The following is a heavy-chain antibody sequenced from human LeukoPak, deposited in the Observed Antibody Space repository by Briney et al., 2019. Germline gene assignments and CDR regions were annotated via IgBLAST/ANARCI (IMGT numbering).Heavy chain of an antibody. CDR2: ISYDGSNE. Sequence: GGSLRLSCAASGFTFSGYAMHWVRQAPGKRLEWVAVISYDGSNEYYADSVKGRFTVSRDNSKNTLYLQMNSLRDEDTAVYYCARGVVAVAAINYWGQGSLVTVSS. V-gene: IGHV3-30*04. CDR1: GFTFSGYA. CDR3: ARGVVAVAAINY. J-gene: IGHJ4*02. D-gene: IGHD2-15*01.